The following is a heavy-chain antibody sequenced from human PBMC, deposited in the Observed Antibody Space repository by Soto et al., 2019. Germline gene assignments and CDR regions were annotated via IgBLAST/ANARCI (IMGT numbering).Heavy chain of an antibody. CDR3: ATYYYGSGSYYHAFDI. CDR2: INPSGGST. Sequence: QVQLVQSGAEVKKPGASVKVSCKASGYTFTSYYMHWVRQAPGQGLEWMGIINPSGGSTSYAQKFQGRVPMARDTSTSTVYMGLSSLRSEDTAVYYCATYYYGSGSYYHAFDIWGQGTMVTVSS. CDR1: GYTFTSYY. D-gene: IGHD3-10*01. J-gene: IGHJ3*02. V-gene: IGHV1-46*01.